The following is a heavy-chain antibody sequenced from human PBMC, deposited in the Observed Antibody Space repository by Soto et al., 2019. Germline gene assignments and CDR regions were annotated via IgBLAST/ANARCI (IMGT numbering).Heavy chain of an antibody. CDR1: GYTFTGYY. D-gene: IGHD5-18*01. CDR3: AREKGIQLHYRGMDV. J-gene: IGHJ6*02. V-gene: IGHV1-2*02. CDR2: INPNSGGT. Sequence: ASVQVSCNASGYTFTGYYMHWVRQAPGQGLEWMGWINPNSGGTNYAQKFQGRVTMTRDTSISTAYMELSRLRSDDTAVYYCAREKGIQLHYRGMDVWGQGTTVTVSS.